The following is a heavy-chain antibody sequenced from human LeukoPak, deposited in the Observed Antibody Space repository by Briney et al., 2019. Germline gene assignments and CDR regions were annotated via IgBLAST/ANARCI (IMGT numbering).Heavy chain of an antibody. CDR3: VRGYSLGPYGMDV. J-gene: IGHJ6*02. D-gene: IGHD2-15*01. V-gene: IGHV3-64D*09. Sequence: GGSLRLSCAASGFPFSSYAMHWVRQAPGKGLEYVSAISDSGGSTYYADSVKGRFTISRDNSKNTLYLQMSSLRAEDTAVYFCVRGYSLGPYGMDVWGQGTTVTVSS. CDR1: GFPFSSYA. CDR2: ISDSGGST.